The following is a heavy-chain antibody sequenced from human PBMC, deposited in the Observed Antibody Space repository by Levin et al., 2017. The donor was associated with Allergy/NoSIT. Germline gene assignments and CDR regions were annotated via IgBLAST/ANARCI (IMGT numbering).Heavy chain of an antibody. J-gene: IGHJ4*02. V-gene: IGHV3-23*01. Sequence: GGSLRLSCAVSGFTFSSYAMSWVRQAPGKGLEWVSSVGGSGGSIKYADSVKGRFTISRDNSKNTLYLQMNSLRAEDTAVYYCAKRLRDGYNYGYPDDWGQGTLVTVSS. D-gene: IGHD5-18*01. CDR3: AKRLRDGYNYGYPDD. CDR1: GFTFSSYA. CDR2: VGGSGGSI.